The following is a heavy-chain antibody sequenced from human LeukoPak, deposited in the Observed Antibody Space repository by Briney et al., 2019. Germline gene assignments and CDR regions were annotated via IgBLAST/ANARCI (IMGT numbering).Heavy chain of an antibody. CDR1: GFTFSSYA. V-gene: IGHV3-23*01. J-gene: IGHJ4*02. Sequence: SGGSLRLSCAASGFTFSSYAMSWVRQAPVKGLEWVSAISGSGDSTYYAKSVKGRFTISRDNSKNTLYLQMNSLRADDTAVYYCAKRGGGLDYSNYLADYWGQGTLVTVSS. D-gene: IGHD4-11*01. CDR3: AKRGGGLDYSNYLADY. CDR2: ISGSGDST.